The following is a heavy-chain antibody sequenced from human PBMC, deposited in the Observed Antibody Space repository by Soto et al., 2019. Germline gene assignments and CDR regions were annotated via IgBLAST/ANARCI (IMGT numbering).Heavy chain of an antibody. CDR1: GYSFAGYW. Sequence: GESLKISCKGSGYSFAGYWITWVRQKPGKGLEWMGRIDPSDSQTYYSPSFRGHVTISVTKSITTVFLQWSSLRASDTAIYYCARQIYDSDTGPNFQYYFDSWGQGTPVTVSS. V-gene: IGHV5-10-1*01. CDR2: IDPSDSQT. CDR3: ARQIYDSDTGPNFQYYFDS. J-gene: IGHJ4*02. D-gene: IGHD3-22*01.